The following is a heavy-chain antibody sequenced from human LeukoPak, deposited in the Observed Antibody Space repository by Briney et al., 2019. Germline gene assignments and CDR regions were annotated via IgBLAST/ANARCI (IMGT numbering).Heavy chain of an antibody. V-gene: IGHV4-39*07. J-gene: IGHJ3*02. Sequence: SSETLSLTFTVSGGSISSSSYYWGWIRQPPGKGLEWIGSIYYSGSTYYNPSLKSRVTISVDTSKNQFSLKLSSVTAADTAVYYCASGYYPGDDAFDIWGQGTMVTVSS. D-gene: IGHD3-22*01. CDR3: ASGYYPGDDAFDI. CDR2: IYYSGST. CDR1: GGSISSSSYY.